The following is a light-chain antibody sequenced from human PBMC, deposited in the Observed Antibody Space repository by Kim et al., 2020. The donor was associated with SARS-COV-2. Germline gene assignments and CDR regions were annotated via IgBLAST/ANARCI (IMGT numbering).Light chain of an antibody. V-gene: IGLV3-9*01. J-gene: IGLJ3*02. CDR2: RDS. CDR1: NIGSKN. Sequence: GALGKTARITCGGNNIGSKNVHWYQQKPGQAPVLVIYRDSNRPSGIPERFSGSNSGNTATLTISRAQAGDEADYYCQVWDSSTWVFGGGTQLTVL. CDR3: QVWDSSTWV.